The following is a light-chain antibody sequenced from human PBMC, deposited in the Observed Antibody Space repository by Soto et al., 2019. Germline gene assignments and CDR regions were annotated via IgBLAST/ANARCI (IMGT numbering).Light chain of an antibody. CDR3: QQYNIYPLT. CDR1: QDINSY. J-gene: IGKJ4*01. Sequence: DVQMTQSPSSLSASVGDRVTITCRASQDINSYLAWYQQKPGNAPKSLIYAASSLQTGVPSRFNCSESGTDFTLTNSNLQPEDSATYYCQQYNIYPLTFGGGTKVEIK. CDR2: AAS. V-gene: IGKV1D-16*01.